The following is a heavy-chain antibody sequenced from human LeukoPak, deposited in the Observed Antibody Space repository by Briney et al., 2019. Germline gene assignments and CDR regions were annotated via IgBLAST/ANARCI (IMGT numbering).Heavy chain of an antibody. D-gene: IGHD1-1*01. J-gene: IGHJ3*02. CDR3: AKIASRYNSDDAFDI. V-gene: IGHV4-59*08. CDR2: IYYSGST. Sequence: SETLSLTCTVSGGSISSYYWSWIRQPPGKGLEWIGYIYYSGSTNYNPSLKSRVTISVDTSKNHFSLKLTSVTAADTAVYYCAKIASRYNSDDAFDIWGQGTMVTVSS. CDR1: GGSISSYY.